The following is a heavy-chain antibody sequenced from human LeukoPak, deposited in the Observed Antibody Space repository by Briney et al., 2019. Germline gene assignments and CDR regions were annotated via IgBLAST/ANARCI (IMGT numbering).Heavy chain of an antibody. CDR1: GYTFTNYG. J-gene: IGHJ6*03. Sequence: ASVKVSCKASGYTFTNYGINWVRQAPGQGLEWMGWISAFNGHTNYAQKFQGRVTITTDESTSTAYMELSSLRSEDTAVYYCARQSREQLVRYYYYYMDVWGKGTTVTVSS. V-gene: IGHV1-18*01. CDR2: ISAFNGHT. CDR3: ARQSREQLVRYYYYYMDV. D-gene: IGHD6-6*01.